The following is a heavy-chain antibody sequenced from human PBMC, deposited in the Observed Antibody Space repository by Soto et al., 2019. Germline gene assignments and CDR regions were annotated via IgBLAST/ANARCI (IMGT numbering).Heavy chain of an antibody. CDR1: GGSISSYY. V-gene: IGHV4-59*01. CDR2: IYYSGST. D-gene: IGHD1-7*01. Sequence: SETLSLTCTVSGGSISSYYWSWIRQPPGKGLEWIGYIYYSGSTNYNPSLKSRVTISVDTSKNQFSLKLSSVTAADTAVYYCASTEELELHGRGYYYYMDVWGKGTTVTVSS. J-gene: IGHJ6*03. CDR3: ASTEELELHGRGYYYYMDV.